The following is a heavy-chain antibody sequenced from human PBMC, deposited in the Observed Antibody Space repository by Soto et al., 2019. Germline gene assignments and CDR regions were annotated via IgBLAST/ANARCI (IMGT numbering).Heavy chain of an antibody. D-gene: IGHD5-12*01. CDR2: ITSSGSTM. CDR1: GFAFSSYE. V-gene: IGHV3-48*03. CDR3: VKEKSIMYSGYDAFDL. J-gene: IGHJ3*01. Sequence: PGGSLRLSCEASGFAFSSYEMDWVRQAPEKGLEWIAHITSSGSTMYNTDSVKGRFTISRDNAKNSLYLQMNSLRAEDTAVYYCVKEKSIMYSGYDAFDLWGQGTMVT.